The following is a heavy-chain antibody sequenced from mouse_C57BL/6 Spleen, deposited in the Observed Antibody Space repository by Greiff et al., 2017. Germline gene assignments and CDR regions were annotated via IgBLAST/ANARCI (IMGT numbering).Heavy chain of an antibody. D-gene: IGHD1-1*01. V-gene: IGHV14-2*01. CDR1: GFNIKAYY. Sequence: LVESGAELVKPGASVKLSCTASGFNIKAYYMHWVKQRTEQGLEWIGRIDPEDGETKYAPKFTGKATITADTSYNTAYLQLSSLTSEATAVYYVASGPYYCGSSPRYFDVWGTGTTVTVSS. CDR2: IDPEDGET. CDR3: ASGPYYCGSSPRYFDV. J-gene: IGHJ1*03.